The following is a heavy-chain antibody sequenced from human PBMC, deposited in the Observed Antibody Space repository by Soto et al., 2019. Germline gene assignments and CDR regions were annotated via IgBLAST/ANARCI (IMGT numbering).Heavy chain of an antibody. CDR2: ISGSGGST. CDR3: AKLSEIFGVEGAFDI. D-gene: IGHD3-3*01. CDR1: GFTFSSYA. V-gene: IGHV3-23*01. Sequence: GGSLRLSCAASGFTFSSYAMSRVRQAPGKGLEWVSAISGSGGSTYYADSVKGRFTISRDNSKNTLYLQMNSLRAEDTAVYYCAKLSEIFGVEGAFDIWGQGTMVTVSS. J-gene: IGHJ3*02.